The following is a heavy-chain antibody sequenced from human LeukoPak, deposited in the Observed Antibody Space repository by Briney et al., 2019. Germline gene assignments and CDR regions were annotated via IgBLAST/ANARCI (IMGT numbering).Heavy chain of an antibody. D-gene: IGHD1-1*01. V-gene: IGHV3-7*01. J-gene: IGHJ4*02. Sequence: PGGSLRLSRAASGFTFSSYWMSWVRQAPGKGLEWVANIKQDESEKYYVDSLKGRFTISRDNAKNSLYLQMNSLRAEDTAVYYCARDKIEGPTKLDYWGQGILVTVSS. CDR3: ARDKIEGPTKLDY. CDR2: IKQDESEK. CDR1: GFTFSSYW.